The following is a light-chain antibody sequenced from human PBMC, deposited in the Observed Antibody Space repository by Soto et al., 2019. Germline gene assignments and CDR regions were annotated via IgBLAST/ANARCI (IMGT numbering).Light chain of an antibody. J-gene: IGKJ2*01. CDR1: QNIGSW. CDR3: QQYNSYSHVYT. CDR2: RAS. Sequence: DIQMTQSPSTLSASVGDRVTITCRASQNIGSWLAWYQQKPGQGPKLLIYRASNLESGVPSIFSGSGSGTQFTLAISGLQPDDFATYYCQQYNSYSHVYTFGQGTKLEIK. V-gene: IGKV1-5*03.